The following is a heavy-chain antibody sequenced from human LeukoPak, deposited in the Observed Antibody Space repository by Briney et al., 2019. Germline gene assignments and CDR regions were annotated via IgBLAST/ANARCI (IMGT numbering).Heavy chain of an antibody. CDR3: ARWWLRSGDY. Sequence: GGSLRLSCAASGFTFSNYGMHWVRQAPGKGLEWVALISYDGSNKYFADSVKGRFTIARDNAKNTLYLQMNNLRAEDTAVYYCARWWLRSGDYWGQGTLVTVSS. J-gene: IGHJ4*02. D-gene: IGHD5-12*01. CDR1: GFTFSNYG. CDR2: ISYDGSNK. V-gene: IGHV3-30*03.